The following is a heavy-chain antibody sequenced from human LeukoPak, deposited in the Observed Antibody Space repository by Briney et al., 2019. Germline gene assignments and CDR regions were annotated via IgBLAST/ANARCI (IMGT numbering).Heavy chain of an antibody. Sequence: PGGSLRLSCVGSGFTLSTYGMHWVRQAPGKGLEWVAMISHDGNSKQYADLVKGRLTISRDNSKNTLYLQMNSRRAEDTAVYDCANDLYDSGLYTYFDPWGQGALVTVSS. J-gene: IGHJ5*02. CDR3: ANDLYDSGLYTYFDP. V-gene: IGHV3-30*18. CDR2: ISHDGNSK. CDR1: GFTLSTYG. D-gene: IGHD6-19*01.